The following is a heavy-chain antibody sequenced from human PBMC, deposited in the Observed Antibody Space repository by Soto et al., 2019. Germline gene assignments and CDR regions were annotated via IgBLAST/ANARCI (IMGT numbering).Heavy chain of an antibody. Sequence: EVQVVESGGGLVQPGGSLRLSCAASGFTFSSYWMSWVRQAPGKGLEWVANIKQDGSEKFYVDSVKGRFTISRDNAKKSLYLQMNSLRAEDTAVYYCASDEHSSIFEYWGQGTRVTVSS. CDR1: GFTFSSYW. CDR3: ASDEHSSIFEY. D-gene: IGHD6-6*01. V-gene: IGHV3-7*01. CDR2: IKQDGSEK. J-gene: IGHJ4*02.